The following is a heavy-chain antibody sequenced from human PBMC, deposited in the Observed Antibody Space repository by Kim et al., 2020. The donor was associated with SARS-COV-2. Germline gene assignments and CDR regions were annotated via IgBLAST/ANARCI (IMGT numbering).Heavy chain of an antibody. J-gene: IGHJ4*02. Sequence: VKGRFTISRDNSKNTLYLQMNSLRAEDTAVYYCAKDVVSSPYVDPQQAWNWGQGTLVTVSS. CDR3: AKDVVSSPYVDPQQAWN. V-gene: IGHV3-23*01. D-gene: IGHD5-12*01.